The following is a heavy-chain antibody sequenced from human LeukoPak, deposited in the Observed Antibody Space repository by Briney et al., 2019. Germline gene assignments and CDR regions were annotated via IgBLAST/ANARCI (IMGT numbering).Heavy chain of an antibody. V-gene: IGHV4-59*12. CDR3: ARDAATRRWSRLSY. J-gene: IGHJ4*02. Sequence: SETLSLTCTVSGVSIGTYYWSGIRQPPGEGLECGGYIYDSGSTNNNPYLPSRVTTSVHTSKNQFSLKLSYVTAADTAVHYCARDAATRRWSRLSYWGQGTLVTVSS. D-gene: IGHD3-16*01. CDR2: IYDSGST. CDR1: GVSIGTYY.